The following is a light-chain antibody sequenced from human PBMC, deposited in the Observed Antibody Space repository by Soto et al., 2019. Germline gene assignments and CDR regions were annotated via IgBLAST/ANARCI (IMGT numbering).Light chain of an antibody. V-gene: IGKV3-15*01. CDR1: QSISSN. CDR3: QQLNSYPLT. CDR2: GAS. Sequence: EIVMTQSPATLSVSPGERATLSCRASQSISSNVAWYQQKPGQAPRLLIYGASTRATGIPARFSGSGSGTEFTLTISSLQSEDFAVYFCQQLNSYPLTFGGGTKVDI. J-gene: IGKJ4*01.